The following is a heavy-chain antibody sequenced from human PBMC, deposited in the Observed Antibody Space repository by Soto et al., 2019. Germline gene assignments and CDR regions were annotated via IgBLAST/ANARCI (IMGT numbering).Heavy chain of an antibody. V-gene: IGHV3-7*05. CDR1: GFTFSSYW. Sequence: EVQLVESGGGLVQPGGSLRLSCAASGFTFSSYWMSWVRQAPGKGLEWVANIKQQGSEKYYVDSVKGRFTISRDNAKNSLYLQMNSLRAEDTAVYYCETDGYSSGWYQTEYFHYWGQGTLVTVSS. CDR3: ETDGYSSGWYQTEYFHY. D-gene: IGHD6-19*01. J-gene: IGHJ1*01. CDR2: IKQQGSEK.